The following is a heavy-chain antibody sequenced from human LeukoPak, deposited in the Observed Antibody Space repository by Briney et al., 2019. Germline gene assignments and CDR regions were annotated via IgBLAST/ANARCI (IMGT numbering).Heavy chain of an antibody. Sequence: GESLKISCKVSGYSFTFYWIGWVRQMPGKGLEWMGIIYPGGSEARYSPSFRGQVTMSADKSISTAYLQWSSLKASDTAMYYCARPQLGGYYFDYWGQGTLVTVSS. CDR2: IYPGGSEA. V-gene: IGHV5-51*01. D-gene: IGHD5-24*01. CDR1: GYSFTFYW. CDR3: ARPQLGGYYFDY. J-gene: IGHJ4*02.